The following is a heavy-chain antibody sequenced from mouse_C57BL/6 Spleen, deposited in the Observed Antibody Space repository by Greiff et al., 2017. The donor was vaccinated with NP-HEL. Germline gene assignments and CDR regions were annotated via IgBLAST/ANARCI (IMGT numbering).Heavy chain of an antibody. Sequence: QVQLQQPGAELVRPGSSVKLSCKASGYTFTSYWMDWVKQRPGQGLEWIGNIYPSDSETHYNQKFKDKATLTVDKSSSTAYMQLSSLTSEDSAVYYCARGNSNYVFDYWGKGTTLTVSS. CDR1: GYTFTSYW. J-gene: IGHJ2*01. V-gene: IGHV1-61*01. CDR2: IYPSDSET. CDR3: ARGNSNYVFDY. D-gene: IGHD2-5*01.